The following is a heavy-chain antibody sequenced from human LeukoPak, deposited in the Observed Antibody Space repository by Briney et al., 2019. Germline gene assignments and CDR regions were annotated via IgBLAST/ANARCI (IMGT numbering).Heavy chain of an antibody. CDR1: GFTFSSYG. CDR2: IWYGGSNK. Sequence: PGGSLRLSCAASGFTFSSYGMHWVRQAPGKGLEWVAVIWYGGSNKYYADSVKGRFTISRDNFKNTLYLQMNSLRAEDTAVYYCARELSSDFPGHYCDYWGQGTLVTVSS. CDR3: ARELSSDFPGHYCDY. V-gene: IGHV3-33*01. J-gene: IGHJ4*02. D-gene: IGHD3-3*01.